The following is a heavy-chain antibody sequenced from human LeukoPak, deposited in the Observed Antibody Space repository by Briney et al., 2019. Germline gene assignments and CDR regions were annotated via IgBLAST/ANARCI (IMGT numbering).Heavy chain of an antibody. CDR3: ATSDDSSGSD. V-gene: IGHV3-7*01. D-gene: IGHD3-22*01. CDR2: INLDGSVI. J-gene: IGHJ4*02. Sequence: GGSLRLSCAASGFTFSGYWMSWVRQAPGKGLEWVANINLDGSVIHYVDSAEGRFTISRDNAKNSLYLQMNYLRAEDTALYCCATSDDSSGSDWGQGTLVTVSS. CDR1: GFTFSGYW.